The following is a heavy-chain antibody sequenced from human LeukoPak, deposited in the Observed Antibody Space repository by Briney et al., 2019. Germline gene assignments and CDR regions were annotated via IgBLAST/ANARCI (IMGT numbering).Heavy chain of an antibody. Sequence: GGSLRLSCASSGFTFISYAMSWVRQAPGKGLEWVSAISGSGGSIHYADSVKGRFTISRDNSKNTLYLQMNTLRAEDTAVYYCAKDEDARPMYFQHWGQGTLVTVSS. J-gene: IGHJ1*01. CDR1: GFTFISYA. D-gene: IGHD2-2*01. CDR3: AKDEDARPMYFQH. CDR2: ISGSGGSI. V-gene: IGHV3-23*01.